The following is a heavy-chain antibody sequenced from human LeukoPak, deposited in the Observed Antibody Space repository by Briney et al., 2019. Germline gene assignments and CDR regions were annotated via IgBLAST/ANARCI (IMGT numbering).Heavy chain of an antibody. Sequence: PSQTLSLTCTVSGGSISSGGYYWSWIRQHPGKGLEWIGYIYYSGRTYYNPSLKSRVTISVDTFKNQFSLKLSSVTAADTAVYYCARGRCSSTSCPFDYWGQGTLVTVSS. CDR1: GGSISSGGYY. CDR2: IYYSGRT. CDR3: ARGRCSSTSCPFDY. D-gene: IGHD2-2*01. J-gene: IGHJ4*02. V-gene: IGHV4-31*03.